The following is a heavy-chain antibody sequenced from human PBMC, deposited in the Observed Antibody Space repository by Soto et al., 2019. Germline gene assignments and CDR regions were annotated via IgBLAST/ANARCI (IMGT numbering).Heavy chain of an antibody. CDR2: ISYDGSNK. J-gene: IGHJ4*02. D-gene: IGHD3-16*01. V-gene: IGHV3-30-3*01. CDR1: GFTFSSYA. Sequence: QVQLVESGGGVVQPGRSLRLSCAASGFTFSSYARHWVRQAPGKGLEWVAVISYDGSNKYYADSVKGRFTISRDNSKNTRYLQMSSLRAEDTAVYYCARARLDAPALDYWGQGTLVTVSS. CDR3: ARARLDAPALDY.